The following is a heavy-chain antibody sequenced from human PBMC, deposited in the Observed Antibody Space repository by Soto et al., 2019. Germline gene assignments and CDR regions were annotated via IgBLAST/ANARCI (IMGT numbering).Heavy chain of an antibody. V-gene: IGHV3-21*01. CDR3: ARYRVLWDYYYYMDV. D-gene: IGHD3-10*01. CDR2: ISSSSSYI. CDR1: GFTFSSYS. J-gene: IGHJ6*03. Sequence: EVQLVESGGGLVKPGGSLRLSCAASGFTFSSYSMNWVRQAPGKGLERVSSISSSSSYIYYADSVKGRFTISRDNAKNSLSLQMTSLRAEDTAVYYCARYRVLWDYYYYMDVWGKGTTVTVSS.